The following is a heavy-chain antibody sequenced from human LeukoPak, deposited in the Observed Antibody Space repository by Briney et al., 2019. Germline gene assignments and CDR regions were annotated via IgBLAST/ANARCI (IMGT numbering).Heavy chain of an antibody. CDR3: ARNDDMDV. CDR1: GFXXXNHW. D-gene: IGHD1-1*01. V-gene: IGHV3-7*03. J-gene: IGHJ6*02. CDR2: MNKDGSEK. Sequence: SXRLXCXASGFXXXNHWMTWVRQAPGXGPEWVANMNKDGSEKYYVDSVKGRFTISRDTAKNSLYLQMNNLRAEDTALYYCARNDDMDVWGQGTTVIVSS.